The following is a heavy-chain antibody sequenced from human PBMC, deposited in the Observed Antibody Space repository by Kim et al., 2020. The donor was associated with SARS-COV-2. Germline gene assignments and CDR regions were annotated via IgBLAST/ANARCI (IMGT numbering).Heavy chain of an antibody. D-gene: IGHD3-10*01. J-gene: IGHJ4*02. CDR1: GYTFTGYY. V-gene: IGHV1-2*06. CDR3: ARVGEYGSGNYASL. Sequence: ASVKVSCKASGYTFTGYYIHWVRQAPGQGLEWMGRINPNSGGTHYTQNFQGRVTMTRDTSISTAYMELSRLRSDDTAVYYCARVGEYGSGNYASLWGQGT. CDR2: INPNSGGT.